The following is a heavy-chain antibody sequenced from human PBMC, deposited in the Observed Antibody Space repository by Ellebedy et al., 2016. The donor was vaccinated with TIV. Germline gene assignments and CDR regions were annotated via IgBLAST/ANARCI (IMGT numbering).Heavy chain of an antibody. D-gene: IGHD3-16*01. J-gene: IGHJ4*02. Sequence: GESLKIFCEVSGFTFSQYGMSWVRQAPGKGLEWVSSISGEGGSSYYADSVKGRFTVSRDNSKDTLFLQMNSLRADDTAIYYCAKSGGLFTLRNALDNWGQGTLVTVSS. CDR1: GFTFSQYG. V-gene: IGHV3-23*01. CDR2: ISGEGGSS. CDR3: AKSGGLFTLRNALDN.